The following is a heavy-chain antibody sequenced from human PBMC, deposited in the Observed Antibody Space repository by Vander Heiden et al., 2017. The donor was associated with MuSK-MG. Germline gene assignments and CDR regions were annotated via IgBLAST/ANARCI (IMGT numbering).Heavy chain of an antibody. V-gene: IGHV3-30*18. CDR3: AKDRTRTAIGLPHRY. Sequence: QVQLVESGGGVVQPGTSLRLSCAASGFTFSAYGMHWVRQAPGKGLEWVAVISYDGSNKYYAESVRGRFTISRDNSKNTVYLQLNSLKYEDTALYFCAKDRTRTAIGLPHRYWGQGTLVTVHS. CDR2: ISYDGSNK. D-gene: IGHD2-2*01. J-gene: IGHJ4*02. CDR1: GFTFSAYG.